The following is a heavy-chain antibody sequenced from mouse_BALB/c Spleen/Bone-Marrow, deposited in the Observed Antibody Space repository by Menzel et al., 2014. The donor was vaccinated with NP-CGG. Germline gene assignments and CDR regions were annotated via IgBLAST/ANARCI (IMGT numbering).Heavy chain of an antibody. CDR3: ARGHCGSSSGFAY. D-gene: IGHD1-1*01. Sequence: VQLQQSGPELVKPGASVKMSCKASGYTFTTYVMHWMKQKPGQGLEWIGYFDPYNDGTKYNEKFKGKATLTSDKSSSTACMERSSLTSEDSAGYDCARGHCGSSSGFAYWGQGTLGTVSA. V-gene: IGHV1-14*01. J-gene: IGHJ3*01. CDR2: FDPYNDGT. CDR1: GYTFTTYV.